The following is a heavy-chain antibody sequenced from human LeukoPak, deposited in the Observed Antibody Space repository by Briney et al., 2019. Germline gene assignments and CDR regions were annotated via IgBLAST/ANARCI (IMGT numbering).Heavy chain of an antibody. Sequence: GGSLRLSCAASGFTFRSYGMSWVRQAPGKGLEWVSAISGSGDSTYYADSVKGRFTISRDNAKNSLYLQMNSLRAEDTAVYYCARDLVGGPLNYWGQGTLVTVSS. V-gene: IGHV3-23*01. CDR3: ARDLVGGPLNY. CDR1: GFTFRSYG. CDR2: ISGSGDST. D-gene: IGHD2-15*01. J-gene: IGHJ4*02.